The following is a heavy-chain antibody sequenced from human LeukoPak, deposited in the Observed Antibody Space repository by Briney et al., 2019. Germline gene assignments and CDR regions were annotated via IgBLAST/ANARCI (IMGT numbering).Heavy chain of an antibody. D-gene: IGHD3-9*01. CDR2: MNPNSGNT. V-gene: IGHV1-8*03. J-gene: IGHJ6*03. CDR1: GYTFTSYD. CDR3: ARGGYFDWLGYYYMDV. Sequence: ASVKVSCRASGYTFTSYDINWVRQATGQGLEWMGWMNPNSGNTGYAQKFQGRVTITRNTSISTAYMELSSLRSEDTAVYYCARGGYFDWLGYYYMDVWGKGTTVTVSS.